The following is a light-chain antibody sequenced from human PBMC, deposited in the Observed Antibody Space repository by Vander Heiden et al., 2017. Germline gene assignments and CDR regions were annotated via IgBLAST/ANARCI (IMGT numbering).Light chain of an antibody. CDR2: AAS. V-gene: IGKV1-39*01. Sequence: DLLMPPSPSSLSASVGDRVTITCRASQSISSYLNWYQQKPGKAPKLLIYAASSLQSGVPSRFSGSGSGTDFTLTISSLQPEDFATYYCQQSDSTPRTFGQGTKVEIK. CDR1: QSISSY. J-gene: IGKJ1*01. CDR3: QQSDSTPRT.